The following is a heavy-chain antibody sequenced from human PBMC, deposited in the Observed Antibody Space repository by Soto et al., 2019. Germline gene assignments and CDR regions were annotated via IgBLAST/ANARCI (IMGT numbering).Heavy chain of an antibody. J-gene: IGHJ5*02. D-gene: IGHD4-4*01. V-gene: IGHV4-30-2*01. CDR1: GGSISSGGYS. CDR3: ARGYSNNWFDP. Sequence: SETLSLTCAVSGGSISSGGYSWSWIRQPPGKGLEWIGYIYHSGSTYYNPSLKSRVTISVDRSKNQCSLNLSSVTAADTAVYYWARGYSNNWFDPWGQGTLVTVSS. CDR2: IYHSGST.